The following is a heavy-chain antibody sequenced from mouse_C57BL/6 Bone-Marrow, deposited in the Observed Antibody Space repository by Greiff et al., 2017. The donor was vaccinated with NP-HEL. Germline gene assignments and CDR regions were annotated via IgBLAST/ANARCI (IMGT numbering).Heavy chain of an antibody. V-gene: IGHV1-81*01. D-gene: IGHD2-5*01. CDR3: ARSYYSNYRYAMDY. CDR2: IYPRSGNT. CDR1: GYTFTSYG. J-gene: IGHJ4*01. Sequence: QVQLKQSGAELARPGASVKLSCKASGYTFTSYGISWVKQRTGQGLEWIGEIYPRSGNTYYNEKFKGKATLTADKSSSTAYMELRSLTSEDSAVYFCARSYYSNYRYAMDYWGQGTSVTVSS.